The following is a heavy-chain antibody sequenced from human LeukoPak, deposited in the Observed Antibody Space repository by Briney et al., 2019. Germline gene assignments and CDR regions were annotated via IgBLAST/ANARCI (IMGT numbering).Heavy chain of an antibody. D-gene: IGHD1-26*01. CDR3: ARRVSEVAPTLRNGENWFDP. CDR2: IYTEGGT. J-gene: IGHJ5*02. Sequence: SETLSLTCSPSGGSISGYYWNWIRQPGEKGLEWIGRIYTEGGTLYNPSLKSRVTMSVDTSKNQFSLKLTSVAAADTAVYYCARRVSEVAPTLRNGENWFDPWGRGTLVTVSS. CDR1: GGSISGYY. V-gene: IGHV4-4*07.